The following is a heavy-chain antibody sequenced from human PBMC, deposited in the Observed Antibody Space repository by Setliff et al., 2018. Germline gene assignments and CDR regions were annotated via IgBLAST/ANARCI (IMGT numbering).Heavy chain of an antibody. J-gene: IGHJ4*02. D-gene: IGHD6-13*01. V-gene: IGHV4-34*01. CDR3: AANPGIAAGGDFDY. CDR1: GGSFSGYY. Sequence: SETLSLTCAVYGGSFSGYYWSWIRQPPGKGLEWIGEINHSGNTNYNPSLKSRVTISVDTSKNQFALKLSSVTAADTAVYYCAANPGIAAGGDFDYWGQGIQVTVSS. CDR2: INHSGNT.